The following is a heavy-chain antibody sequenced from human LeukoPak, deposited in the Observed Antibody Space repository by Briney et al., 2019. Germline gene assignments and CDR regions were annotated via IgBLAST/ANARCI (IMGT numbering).Heavy chain of an antibody. D-gene: IGHD2-2*01. J-gene: IGHJ5*02. V-gene: IGHV4-4*09. CDR2: IYTSGST. Sequence: SETLSLTCTVSGGSISSYYWSWIRQPPGKGLEWIGYIYTSGSTNYNPSLKGRVTISVDTSKNQFSLKLSSVTAADTGVYYCARQGEYSCSTSCFKNWFDPWGQGTLVTVSS. CDR3: ARQGEYSCSTSCFKNWFDP. CDR1: GGSISSYY.